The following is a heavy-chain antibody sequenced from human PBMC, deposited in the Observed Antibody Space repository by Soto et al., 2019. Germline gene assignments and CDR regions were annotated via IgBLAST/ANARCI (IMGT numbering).Heavy chain of an antibody. CDR2: IWYDGSNK. J-gene: IGHJ4*02. CDR1: GFTFSSYG. Sequence: ESGGGVVQPGRSLRLSCAASGFTFSSYGMHWVRQAPGKGLEWVAVIWYDGSNKYYADSVKGRFTISRDNSKNTLYLQMNSLRAEDTAVYYCARDLGFLEWLFRGVDYWGQGTLVTVSS. CDR3: ARDLGFLEWLFRGVDY. D-gene: IGHD3-3*01. V-gene: IGHV3-33*01.